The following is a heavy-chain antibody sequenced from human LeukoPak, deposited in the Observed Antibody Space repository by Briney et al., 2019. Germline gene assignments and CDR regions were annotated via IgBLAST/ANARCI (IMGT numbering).Heavy chain of an antibody. V-gene: IGHV4-61*02. D-gene: IGHD6-13*01. J-gene: IGHJ6*03. Sequence: SETLSLTCTVSAGSISSGSYYWSWIRQPAGKGLEWIGRIYTSGSTNYNPSLKSRVTISVDTSKNQFSLKLSSVTAADTAVYFCARGRVSSSSWYSTYYYYFYMDVWGKGTTVTVSS. CDR3: ARGRVSSSSWYSTYYYYFYMDV. CDR1: AGSISSGSYY. CDR2: IYTSGST.